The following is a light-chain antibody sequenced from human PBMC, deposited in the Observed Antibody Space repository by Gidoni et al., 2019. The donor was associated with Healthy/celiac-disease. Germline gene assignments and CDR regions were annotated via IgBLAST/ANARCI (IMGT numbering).Light chain of an antibody. CDR2: QES. V-gene: IGLV3-1*01. CDR1: KLGDKY. Sequence: SYELTQPPSVSVSPGQTASITCSGDKLGDKYACWYQQKPGQSPVLVIYQESKRPSGITERFSGYNSGNTATLTISGTQAMDEADYYCQAWDSSTAVFGGGTKLTVL. J-gene: IGLJ2*01. CDR3: QAWDSSTAV.